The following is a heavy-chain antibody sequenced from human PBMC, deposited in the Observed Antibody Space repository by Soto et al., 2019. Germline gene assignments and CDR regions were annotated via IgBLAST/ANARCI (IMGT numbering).Heavy chain of an antibody. J-gene: IGHJ3*02. D-gene: IGHD2-2*03. V-gene: IGHV5-10-1*01. Sequence: PGESLKISCKGSGYSFTSYWISWVRQMPGKGLEWMGRIDPSDSYTNYSPSFQGHVTISADKSISTAYLQWSSLKASDTAMYYCARHRKTLLDFGLGLVSENDAFDIWGQGTMVTVSS. CDR2: IDPSDSYT. CDR3: ARHRKTLLDFGLGLVSENDAFDI. CDR1: GYSFTSYW.